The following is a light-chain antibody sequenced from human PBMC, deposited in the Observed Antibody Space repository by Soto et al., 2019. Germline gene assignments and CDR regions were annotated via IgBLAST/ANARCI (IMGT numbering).Light chain of an antibody. CDR2: EAS. J-gene: IGKJ4*01. CDR3: QQRSDWPLT. CDR1: QSVGSQ. Sequence: EIVLTQSPGTLSLSPGERATLSCRASQSVGSQLAWYQQKPGQAPRLLIYEASNRATGIPARFSGSGSGTDFTLTISSLEPEYFALYYCQQRSDWPLTFGGGTQVEIK. V-gene: IGKV3-11*01.